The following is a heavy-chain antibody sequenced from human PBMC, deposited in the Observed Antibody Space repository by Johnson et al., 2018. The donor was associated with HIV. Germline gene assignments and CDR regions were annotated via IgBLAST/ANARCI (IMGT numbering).Heavy chain of an antibody. CDR1: GFTVSSNY. V-gene: IGHV3-66*04. D-gene: IGHD4-17*01. CDR3: AKQWGVRANGDQENEACDI. Sequence: QLVESGGGLVQPGGSLRLSCAASGFTVSSNYMSWVRQAPGKGLELVSVIYSGGSTYYADSVKGRFTISRDNSKNTLYLQMNSLRAEDTAVYYCAKQWGVRANGDQENEACDIWGQGTMVTVSS. J-gene: IGHJ3*02. CDR2: IYSGGST.